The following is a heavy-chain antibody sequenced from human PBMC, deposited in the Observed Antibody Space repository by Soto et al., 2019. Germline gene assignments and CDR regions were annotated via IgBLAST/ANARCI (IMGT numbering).Heavy chain of an antibody. D-gene: IGHD3-22*01. CDR2: IKSKTDGGTT. V-gene: IGHV3-15*01. Sequence: GGSLRLSCAASGFTFSNAWMSWVRQAPGKGLEWVGRIKSKTDGGTTDYAAPVKGRFTISRDDSKNTLYLQMNSLKTEDTAVYYCTTDFTDSSGYYYSYFDYWGQGTLVTVSS. J-gene: IGHJ4*02. CDR3: TTDFTDSSGYYYSYFDY. CDR1: GFTFSNAW.